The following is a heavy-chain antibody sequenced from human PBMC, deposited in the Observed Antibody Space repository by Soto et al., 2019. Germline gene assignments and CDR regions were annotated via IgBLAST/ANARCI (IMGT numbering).Heavy chain of an antibody. CDR1: GGSITDKW. J-gene: IGHJ4*02. CDR3: AREGDHPFSLGY. Sequence: QVQLQESGPGLVKPSGILSLTCAASGGSITDKWWSWIRQTPGKGLEWIGEVHHSGSTNYSPSLKSRVTMSVDTSKNDFSLKLFSLTAADTAIYYCAREGDHPFSLGYWGQGTLVTVSS. D-gene: IGHD3-16*01. V-gene: IGHV4-4*02. CDR2: VHHSGST.